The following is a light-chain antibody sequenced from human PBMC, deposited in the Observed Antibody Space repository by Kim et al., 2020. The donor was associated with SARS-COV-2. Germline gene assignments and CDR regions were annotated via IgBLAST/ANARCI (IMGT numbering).Light chain of an antibody. Sequence: PGERATLSCRASQSVSSNSLAWYQQSPGQAPGLLIYGASTRAAGIPDRFSGSVSGADFTLTINRLEPEDSAVYYCQQYGDSPRTFGQGTKLEI. CDR2: GAS. CDR1: QSVSSNS. CDR3: QQYGDSPRT. V-gene: IGKV3-20*01. J-gene: IGKJ2*01.